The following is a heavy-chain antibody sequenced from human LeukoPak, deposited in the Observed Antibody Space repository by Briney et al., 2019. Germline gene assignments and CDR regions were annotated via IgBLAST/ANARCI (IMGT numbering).Heavy chain of an antibody. CDR2: IKQDGSEK. J-gene: IGHJ4*02. Sequence: GGSLRLSCAASGFTFSSYWISWVRQAPGKGLEWVANIKQDGSEKYYVDSVKGRFTISRDNAKNSLYLQMNSLRAEDTAVYYCAREGIAAADSLDYWGQGTLVTVSS. V-gene: IGHV3-7*04. CDR1: GFTFSSYW. D-gene: IGHD6-13*01. CDR3: AREGIAAADSLDY.